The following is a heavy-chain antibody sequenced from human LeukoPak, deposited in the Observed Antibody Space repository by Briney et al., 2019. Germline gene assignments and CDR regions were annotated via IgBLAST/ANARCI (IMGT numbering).Heavy chain of an antibody. V-gene: IGHV1-8*01. Sequence: GASVKVSCKASGYTFTSYDINWVRQATGQGLEWMGWMNPNSGNTGYAQKFQGRVTMTRNTSISTAYMELSSLRSEDTAVYYCARGRRTRYYDSSGYSPYYYYMDAWGKGTTVTASS. D-gene: IGHD3-22*01. J-gene: IGHJ6*03. CDR3: ARGRRTRYYDSSGYSPYYYYMDA. CDR1: GYTFTSYD. CDR2: MNPNSGNT.